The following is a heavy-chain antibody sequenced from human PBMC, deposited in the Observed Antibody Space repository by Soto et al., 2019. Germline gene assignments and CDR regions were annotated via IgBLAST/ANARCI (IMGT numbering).Heavy chain of an antibody. D-gene: IGHD2-15*01. V-gene: IGHV4-4*07. J-gene: IGHJ4*02. CDR3: ARGGGSGGSCYSTISFDY. CDR2: IYTSGST. Sequence: QVQLQESGPGLVKPSETLSLTCTVSGGSIGSYYWSWIRQLAGKRLEWIGRIYTSGSTNYNTSLKSRVTMSVDTSKNQVSLKLSSVTAADTAVYYCARGGGSGGSCYSTISFDYWGQGTQVTVSS. CDR1: GGSIGSYY.